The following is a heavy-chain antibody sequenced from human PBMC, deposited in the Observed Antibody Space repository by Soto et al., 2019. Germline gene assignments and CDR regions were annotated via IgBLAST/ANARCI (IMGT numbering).Heavy chain of an antibody. Sequence: XGSLRLSCAASGFTFSSYGMHWVRQAPGKGLVWVSRINSDGSSTSYADSVKGRFTISRDNAKNTLYLQMNSLRAEDTAVYYCAREFGELSSSYYYYGMDVWGQGTTVTV. V-gene: IGHV3-74*01. D-gene: IGHD3-10*01. J-gene: IGHJ6*02. CDR1: GFTFSSYG. CDR2: INSDGSST. CDR3: AREFGELSSSYYYYGMDV.